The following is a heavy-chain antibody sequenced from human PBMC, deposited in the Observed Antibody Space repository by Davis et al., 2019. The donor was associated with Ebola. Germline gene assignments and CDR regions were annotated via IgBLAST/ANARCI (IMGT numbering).Heavy chain of an antibody. CDR3: ARVGGIPGDY. CDR2: INPSGGST. J-gene: IGHJ4*02. D-gene: IGHD3-16*01. V-gene: IGHV1-46*01. Sequence: ASVKVSCKASGYTFTSYYMHWVRQAPGQGLEWMGIINPSGGSTSYAQKFQGRVTMTRNTSISTAYMELSSLRSEDTAVYYCARVGGIPGDYWGQGTLVTVSS. CDR1: GYTFTSYY.